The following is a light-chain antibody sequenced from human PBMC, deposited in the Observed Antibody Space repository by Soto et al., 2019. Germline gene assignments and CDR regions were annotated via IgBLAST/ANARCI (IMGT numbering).Light chain of an antibody. Sequence: DIQMTQSPSSLSASVGDRVTITCRASQSISSYLNWYQQKPRKAPELLIYAASSLQSGVPSRFSGSGSWTDFTLTISSLQPEDFATYYCQQSYSIPFTFGQGTSLEIK. J-gene: IGKJ2*01. V-gene: IGKV1-39*01. CDR2: AAS. CDR3: QQSYSIPFT. CDR1: QSISSY.